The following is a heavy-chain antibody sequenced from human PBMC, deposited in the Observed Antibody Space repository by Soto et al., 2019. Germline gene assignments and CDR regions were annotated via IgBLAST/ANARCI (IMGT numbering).Heavy chain of an antibody. V-gene: IGHV3-23*01. CDR3: AKGDDILTGPIFDY. Sequence: AGGSLRLSCAASRFTFSNYAMSWVRQAPGKGLEWVSTISATGGNTYYADSVKGRFTISRGNSKNTLFLQMNSLRAEDTAVYYCAKGDDILTGPIFDYWGQGNMVTVSS. J-gene: IGHJ4*02. CDR1: RFTFSNYA. D-gene: IGHD3-9*01. CDR2: ISATGGNT.